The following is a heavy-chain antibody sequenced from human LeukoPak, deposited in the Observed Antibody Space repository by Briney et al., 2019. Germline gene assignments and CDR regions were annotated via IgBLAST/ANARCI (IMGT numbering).Heavy chain of an antibody. V-gene: IGHV3-53*05. J-gene: IGHJ4*02. D-gene: IGHD6-25*01. CDR3: AKGGGLAAAGAFDY. CDR2: IYSGGST. CDR1: GLTVSSNS. Sequence: GGSLRLSCAASGLTVSSNSMSWVRQAPGKGLEWVSFIYSGGSTYYADSVKGRFTISRDNSKNTLDLQMNSLRDEDTAVYYCAKGGGLAAAGAFDYWGQGTLVSVSS.